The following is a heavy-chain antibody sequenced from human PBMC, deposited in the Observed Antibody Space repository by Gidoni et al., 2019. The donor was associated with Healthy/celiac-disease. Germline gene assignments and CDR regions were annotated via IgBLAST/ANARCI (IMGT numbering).Heavy chain of an antibody. V-gene: IGHV3-9*01. CDR1: GFTFDDYA. D-gene: IGHD3-16*02. CDR2: ISWNSGSI. J-gene: IGHJ4*02. Sequence: EVQLVESGGGLVQPGRSLRLSCAASGFTFDDYAMHWVRQAPGKGLEWVSGISWNSGSIGYADSVKGRFTSSRDNAKNSLYLQMNSLRAEDTALYYCAKAPKTFGGVIVPGTGYYFDYWGQGTLVTVSS. CDR3: AKAPKTFGGVIVPGTGYYFDY.